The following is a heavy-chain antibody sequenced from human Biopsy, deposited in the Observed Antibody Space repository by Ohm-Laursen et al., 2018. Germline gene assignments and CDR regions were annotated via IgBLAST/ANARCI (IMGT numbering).Heavy chain of an antibody. J-gene: IGHJ4*02. CDR2: IIPMFGTA. Sequence: SVKVSCNASGGTFINYAISWVRQAPVQGLEWMGGIIPMFGTANYAQMFQGRVTISADESTSTSYMELSSLTTEDTAIYYCARGPHSGSHSCFDYWGRGTLVTVSS. V-gene: IGHV1-69*13. D-gene: IGHD1-26*01. CDR1: GGTFINYA. CDR3: ARGPHSGSHSCFDY.